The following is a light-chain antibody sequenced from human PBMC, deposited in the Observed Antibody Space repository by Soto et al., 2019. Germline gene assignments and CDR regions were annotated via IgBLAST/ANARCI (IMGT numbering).Light chain of an antibody. CDR1: SSDVGGYNY. J-gene: IGLJ1*01. CDR2: DVS. CDR3: SAYTSSSTPEV. Sequence: QSALTQPASVSGSPGQSITISCTGTSSDVGGYNYVSWYQQHPGKAPKLMIYDVSNRTSGVSKRFSGSKSCNTASLTISGLQGEDEADYYCSAYTSSSTPEVFGTGTKLTVL. V-gene: IGLV2-14*01.